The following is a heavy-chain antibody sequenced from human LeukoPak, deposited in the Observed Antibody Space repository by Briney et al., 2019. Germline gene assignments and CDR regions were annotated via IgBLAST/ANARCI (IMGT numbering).Heavy chain of an antibody. CDR2: IYYSGST. Sequence: SETLSLTCTVSGXSISSYYWSWIRQPPGKGLEWIGYIYYSGSTKYNPSLKSRVTISVDTSKNQFSLKLTSVTAADTAVYYCARHLTDTYCSGGTCYMYYFEYWGQGTLVTVSS. V-gene: IGHV4-59*08. J-gene: IGHJ4*02. CDR3: ARHLTDTYCSGGTCYMYYFEY. D-gene: IGHD2-15*01. CDR1: GXSISSYY.